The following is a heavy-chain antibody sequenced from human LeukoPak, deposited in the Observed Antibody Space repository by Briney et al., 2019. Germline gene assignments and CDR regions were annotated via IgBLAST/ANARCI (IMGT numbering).Heavy chain of an antibody. CDR2: VYPGDSDT. CDR1: GYSFTNFW. Sequence: PGESLTISCKDFGYSFTNFWIGWVRQMPGKGLEWMGIVYPGDSDTRYSPSFQGQVTISADKSISTAYLQWSSLKASDTAMYYCARRTTGPTYDYWGQGTLVTVSS. D-gene: IGHD1-1*01. J-gene: IGHJ4*02. V-gene: IGHV5-51*01. CDR3: ARRTTGPTYDY.